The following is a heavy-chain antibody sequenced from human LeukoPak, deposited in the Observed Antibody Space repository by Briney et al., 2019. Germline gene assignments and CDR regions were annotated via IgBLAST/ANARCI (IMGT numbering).Heavy chain of an antibody. V-gene: IGHV3-23*01. Sequence: GGSLRLSCAGSGFPFSSDAMNWVRQAPGKGLEWVASISGSTGSTQYADSVKGRFTVSRDNSKNTLYLQMNSLRAEDTAVYYCASVRSGYYAPFDYWGQGTLVTVSS. J-gene: IGHJ4*02. CDR1: GFPFSSDA. D-gene: IGHD3-22*01. CDR2: ISGSTGST. CDR3: ASVRSGYYAPFDY.